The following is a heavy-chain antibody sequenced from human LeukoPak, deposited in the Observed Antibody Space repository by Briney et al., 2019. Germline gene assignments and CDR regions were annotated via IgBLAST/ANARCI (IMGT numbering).Heavy chain of an antibody. CDR1: GFTFSDHY. Sequence: GGSLRLSCAASGFTFSDHYMDWVRQAAGKGLEWVGRIRNKANSYTTEYAASVKGRFAISRDDSKNSLYLQMNSLKTEDTVVYYCAQSGSYAAFDYWGQGTLVTVSS. CDR3: AQSGSYAAFDY. D-gene: IGHD3-16*01. J-gene: IGHJ4*02. V-gene: IGHV3-72*01. CDR2: IRNKANSYTT.